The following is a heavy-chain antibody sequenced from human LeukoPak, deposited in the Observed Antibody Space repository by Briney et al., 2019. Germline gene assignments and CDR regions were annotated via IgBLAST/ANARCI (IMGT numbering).Heavy chain of an antibody. CDR1: GGSLSSRSYY. CDR3: ARHQGDSGGYFPHYTYYCHYMDV. CDR2: IDYSGST. D-gene: IGHD3-22*01. Sequence: SETLSLTCTVSGGSLSSRSYYWGWIRQPPGKGLEWIGSIDYSGSTYYNPSLKSRVTISVDTSKNQFSLKLSSVTAADTAVYYCARHQGDSGGYFPHYTYYCHYMDVWGKGTTVTVSS. J-gene: IGHJ6*03. V-gene: IGHV4-39*01.